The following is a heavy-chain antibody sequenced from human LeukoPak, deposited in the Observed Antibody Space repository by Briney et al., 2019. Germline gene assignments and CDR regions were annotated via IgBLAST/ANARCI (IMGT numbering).Heavy chain of an antibody. J-gene: IGHJ6*03. CDR3: ARVVRGYYYMDV. Sequence: SETLSLTCGVYGGSFSGHYWSWIRQPPGKGLEWIGEIIHSGRINYNPSLKSRVTISVDTSKNQFSLKLSSVTAADTAVYYCARVVRGYYYMDVWGKGTTVTVSS. CDR2: IIHSGRI. CDR1: GGSFSGHY. D-gene: IGHD3-10*01. V-gene: IGHV4-34*12.